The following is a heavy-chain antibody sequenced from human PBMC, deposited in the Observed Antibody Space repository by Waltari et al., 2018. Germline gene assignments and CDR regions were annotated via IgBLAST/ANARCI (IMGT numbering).Heavy chain of an antibody. CDR2: INAGNVNT. Sequence: QVQLVQSGAEVKKPGASVKVSCKASGYTFTSYAMHWVRQAPGQRLEWMGWINAGNVNTKYSQEYQGRVSMTRDTSASTAYMELGSLRFEYMAVYYCARDSGSYLGDIDYWGQGTLVTVSS. CDR1: GYTFTSYA. J-gene: IGHJ4*01. V-gene: IGHV1-3*03. D-gene: IGHD1-26*01. CDR3: ARDSGSYLGDIDY.